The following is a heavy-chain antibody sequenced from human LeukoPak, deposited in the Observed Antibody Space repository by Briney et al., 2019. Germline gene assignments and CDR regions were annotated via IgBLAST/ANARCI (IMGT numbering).Heavy chain of an antibody. V-gene: IGHV1-69*05. D-gene: IGHD3-22*01. Sequence: ASVKLSCNASGGTFSSYAISWVRQAPGQGLEWMGGHTPIFGTANYAQKFQGRVTITTDESTSTAYMELRGLRSDDTALYYCSRHMYYYENTGYYSNPCDYWGQGTLVPVSS. CDR2: HTPIFGTA. J-gene: IGHJ4*02. CDR3: SRHMYYYENTGYYSNPCDY. CDR1: GGTFSSYA.